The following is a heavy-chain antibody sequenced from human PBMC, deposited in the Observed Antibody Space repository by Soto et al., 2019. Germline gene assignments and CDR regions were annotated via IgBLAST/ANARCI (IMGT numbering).Heavy chain of an antibody. V-gene: IGHV3-23*01. CDR1: GFTFSSYT. J-gene: IGHJ4*02. CDR3: TTWLTAHFDY. D-gene: IGHD2-21*02. CDR2: SSDRRTGNT. Sequence: LRLSCAASGFTFSSYTLNWVRRAPGKGLEWVATSSDRRTGNTHYSDSVRGRFTLSRDYSRNILFLQMDSLRADDTALYYCTTWLTAHFDYWGRGTQVTVSS.